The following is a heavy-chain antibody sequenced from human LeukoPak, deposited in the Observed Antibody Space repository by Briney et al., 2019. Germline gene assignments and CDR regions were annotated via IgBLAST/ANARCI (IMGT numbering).Heavy chain of an antibody. CDR2: ISYDGSNK. CDR3: AKEGYCTNGVCASFDY. V-gene: IGHV3-30*18. Sequence: GGSLRLSSAASGFTFSSYGMHWVRQAPGKGLEWVAVISYDGSNKYYADSVKGRFTISRDNSKNTLYLQMNSLRAEDTAVYYCAKEGYCTNGVCASFDYWGQGTLVTVSS. D-gene: IGHD2-8*01. J-gene: IGHJ4*02. CDR1: GFTFSSYG.